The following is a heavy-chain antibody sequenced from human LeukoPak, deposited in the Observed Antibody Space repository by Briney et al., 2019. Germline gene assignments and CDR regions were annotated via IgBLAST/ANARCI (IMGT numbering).Heavy chain of an antibody. Sequence: GGSLRLSCAASGFTFSSYGMHWVRQAPGKGLEWVSVIWNDGSNKYYADSVKGRFTISRDNSENTLYLQMNSLRAEDTAVYYCAKDLKSDTAMAALGGDYWGQGTLVTVSS. J-gene: IGHJ4*02. CDR2: IWNDGSNK. CDR1: GFTFSSYG. D-gene: IGHD5-18*01. V-gene: IGHV3-33*06. CDR3: AKDLKSDTAMAALGGDY.